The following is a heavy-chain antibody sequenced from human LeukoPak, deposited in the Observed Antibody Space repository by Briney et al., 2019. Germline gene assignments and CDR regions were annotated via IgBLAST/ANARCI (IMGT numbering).Heavy chain of an antibody. CDR3: VRDTDSDIVVVPEVYMDV. D-gene: IGHD2-2*01. V-gene: IGHV3-30-3*01. J-gene: IGHJ6*03. CDR2: ISYDGSNK. CDR1: GFTFSSYA. Sequence: GRSLRLSCAASGFTFSSYAMHWVRQAPGKGLEWVAVISYDGSNKYYADSVMGRFTVSRDNSKNTLYLQINSLRAEDSAVYYCVRDTDSDIVVVPEVYMDVWGKGTTVTVSS.